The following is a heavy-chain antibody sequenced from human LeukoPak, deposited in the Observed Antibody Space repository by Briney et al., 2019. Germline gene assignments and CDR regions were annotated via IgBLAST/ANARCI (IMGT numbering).Heavy chain of an antibody. CDR2: INSGSTYT. CDR3: ARDTGYSSGWYIGY. Sequence: PGGSLRLSCAASGFTFSSYMMNWVRQAPGKGLEWVSSINSGSTYTYYTESVKGRFTVSRDNSKNTLYLQMNSLRAEDTAVYYCARDTGYSSGWYIGYWGQGTLVTVSS. D-gene: IGHD6-19*01. J-gene: IGHJ4*02. V-gene: IGHV3-21*04. CDR1: GFTFSSYM.